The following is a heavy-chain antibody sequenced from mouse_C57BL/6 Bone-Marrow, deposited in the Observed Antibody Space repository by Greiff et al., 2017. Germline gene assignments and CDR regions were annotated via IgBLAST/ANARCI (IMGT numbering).Heavy chain of an antibody. Sequence: QVQLQQSGPGLVQPSQSLSITCTVSGFSLTSYGVHWVRQSPGKGLEWLGVIWRGGSTDYNAAFMSRLSITKDNSKSQVFSKMNSLQADDTAIYYCAKSPLFITTVVATRDAMDYWGQGTSVTVSS. D-gene: IGHD1-1*01. J-gene: IGHJ4*01. CDR1: GFSLTSYG. CDR3: AKSPLFITTVVATRDAMDY. CDR2: IWRGGST. V-gene: IGHV2-5*01.